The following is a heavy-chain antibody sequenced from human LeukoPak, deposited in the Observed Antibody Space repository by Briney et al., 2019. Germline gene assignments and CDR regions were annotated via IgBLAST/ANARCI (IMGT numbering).Heavy chain of an antibody. V-gene: IGHV1-18*01. CDR1: GYTFTNYG. J-gene: IGHJ4*02. Sequence: ASVKVSCKASGYTFTNYGITWVRQAPGRGLQCMGGISTYNGNTHYAQRFQGRVTMTTDTSTSTVYMELRSLRSDDTAEYYCARDEAGFGTTPLDYWGQGTLVTVSS. D-gene: IGHD2-8*01. CDR3: ARDEAGFGTTPLDY. CDR2: ISTYNGNT.